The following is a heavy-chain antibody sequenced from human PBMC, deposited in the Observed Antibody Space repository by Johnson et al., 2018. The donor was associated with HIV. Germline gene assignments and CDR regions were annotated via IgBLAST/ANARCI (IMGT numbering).Heavy chain of an antibody. J-gene: IGHJ3*01. CDR1: GFTLSSYA. D-gene: IGHD4-17*01. CDR3: ATLTVRSRAFDL. V-gene: IGHV3-64*07. Sequence: VQLVESGGGLVQPGGSLRLSCAASGFTLSSYAMHWVRQAPGKGLAYVSAISSNGDTTTYADSVKGRFTVSRDNAKRSLYLQWSNLRAEETALYYCATLTVRSRAFDLWGQGTMVTVSS. CDR2: ISSNGDTT.